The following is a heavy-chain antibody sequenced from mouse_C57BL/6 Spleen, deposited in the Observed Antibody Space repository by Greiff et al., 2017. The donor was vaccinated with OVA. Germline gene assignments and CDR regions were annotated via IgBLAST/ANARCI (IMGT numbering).Heavy chain of an antibody. Sequence: QVQLQQSGAELVRPGASVTLSCKASGYTFTDYEMHWVKQTPVHGLEWIGAIDPETGGTAYNQTFKGKAILTADKSSSTAYMELRSLTSEDSAVYYCTRSEVYYYGSSYAMDYWGQGTSVTVSS. J-gene: IGHJ4*01. V-gene: IGHV1-15*01. CDR1: GYTFTDYE. CDR2: IDPETGGT. CDR3: TRSEVYYYGSSYAMDY. D-gene: IGHD1-1*01.